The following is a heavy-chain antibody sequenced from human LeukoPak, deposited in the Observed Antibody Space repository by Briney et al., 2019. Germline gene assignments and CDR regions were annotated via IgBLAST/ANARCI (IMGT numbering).Heavy chain of an antibody. CDR1: GFTFSSYA. D-gene: IGHD6-19*01. CDR3: ARDQYSSGWFDGLFDY. V-gene: IGHV3-30-3*01. J-gene: IGHJ4*02. Sequence: RPGGSLRLSCAASGFTFSSYAMHWVRQAPGKGLEWVAVISYDGSNKYYADSVKGRFTISRDNSKNTLYLQMNSLRAEDTAVYYCARDQYSSGWFDGLFDYWGQGTLVTVSS. CDR2: ISYDGSNK.